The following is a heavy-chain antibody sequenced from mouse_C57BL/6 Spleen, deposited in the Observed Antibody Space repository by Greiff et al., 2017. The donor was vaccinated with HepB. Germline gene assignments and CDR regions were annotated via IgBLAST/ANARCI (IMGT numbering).Heavy chain of an antibody. V-gene: IGHV1-18*01. CDR3: ARDSGIYYYGSSYDFDY. CDR2: INPNNGGT. J-gene: IGHJ2*01. Sequence: VQLQQSGPELVKPGASVKIPCKASGYTFTDYNMDWVKQSHGKSLEWIGDINPNNGGTIYNQKFKGKATLTVDKSSSTAYMELRSLTSEDTAVYYCARDSGIYYYGSSYDFDYWGQGTTLTVSS. D-gene: IGHD1-1*01. CDR1: GYTFTDYN.